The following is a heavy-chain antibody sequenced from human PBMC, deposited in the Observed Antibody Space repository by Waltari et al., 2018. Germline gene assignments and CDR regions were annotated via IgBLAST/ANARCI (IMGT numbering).Heavy chain of an antibody. Sequence: QVQLVQSGAEVKKPGASVKVSCKASGYTFTGYYMHWVRQAPGQGLEWMGRINPNSGGTNYAQKFQGRVTMTRDTSISTAYMELSRLRSDDTAVYYCARVLTYYYGSGSLNPLDYWGQGTLVTVSS. CDR2: INPNSGGT. V-gene: IGHV1-2*06. CDR1: GYTFTGYY. J-gene: IGHJ4*02. CDR3: ARVLTYYYGSGSLNPLDY. D-gene: IGHD3-10*01.